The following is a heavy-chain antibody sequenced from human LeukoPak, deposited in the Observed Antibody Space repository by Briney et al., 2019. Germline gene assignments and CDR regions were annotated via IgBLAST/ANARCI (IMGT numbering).Heavy chain of an antibody. CDR3: ARDQDSSSYHWFDP. V-gene: IGHV4-4*07. Sequence: SETLSLTCTVSGGSISSYYWSWIRQPAGKGLEWIGRIYTSGSTNYNPSLKSRVTMSVDTSKNQFSLKPSSVTAADTAVYYCARDQDSSSYHWFDPWGQGTLVTVSS. CDR2: IYTSGST. CDR1: GGSISSYY. J-gene: IGHJ5*02. D-gene: IGHD6-6*01.